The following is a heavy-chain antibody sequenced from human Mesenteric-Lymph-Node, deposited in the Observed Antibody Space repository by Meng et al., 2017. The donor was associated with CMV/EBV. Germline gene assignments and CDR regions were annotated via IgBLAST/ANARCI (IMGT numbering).Heavy chain of an antibody. V-gene: IGHV1-8*01. CDR2: MNPNSGNT. Sequence: ASVKVSCKASGYTFTSYDINWVRQATGQGLEWMGWMNPNSGNTGYAQKFQGRVTMTRNTSISTAYMELSSLRSEDTAVYYCARGETLRGYSGYDPINYGMDVWGRGTTVTVSS. CDR1: GYTFTSYD. CDR3: ARGETLRGYSGYDPINYGMDV. J-gene: IGHJ6*02. D-gene: IGHD5-12*01.